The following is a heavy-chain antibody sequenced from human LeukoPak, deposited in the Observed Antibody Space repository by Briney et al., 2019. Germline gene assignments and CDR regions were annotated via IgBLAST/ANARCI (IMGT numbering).Heavy chain of an antibody. J-gene: IGHJ4*02. D-gene: IGHD3-10*01. CDR2: ISSSGSTI. V-gene: IGHV3-48*03. CDR1: GFTFSSCE. Sequence: PGGSLRLSCAASGFTFSSCEMNWVRQAPGKGLEWVSYISSSGSTIYYADSVKGRFTISRDNAKNSLYLQMNSLRAEDTAVYYCASMVRGNFDYWGQGTLVTVSS. CDR3: ASMVRGNFDY.